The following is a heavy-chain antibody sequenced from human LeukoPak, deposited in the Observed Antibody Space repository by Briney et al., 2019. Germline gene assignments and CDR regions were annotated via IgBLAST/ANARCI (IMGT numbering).Heavy chain of an antibody. CDR2: ITSGGNT. Sequence: GGSLRLSCAASGFTVSSNYMNWVRQAPGKGLEWVSVITSGGNTYYADSVKGRFTTSRDNSKNTLYVQMNSLRAEDTVIYYCARGRGYRDYDRPLDYWGQGTPVTVSS. CDR3: ARGRGYRDYDRPLDY. J-gene: IGHJ4*02. D-gene: IGHD5-12*01. V-gene: IGHV3-53*01. CDR1: GFTVSSNY.